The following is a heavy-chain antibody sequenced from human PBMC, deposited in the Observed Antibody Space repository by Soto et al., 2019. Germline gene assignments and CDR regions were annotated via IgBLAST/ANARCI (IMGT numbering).Heavy chain of an antibody. CDR2: ISYDGSNK. D-gene: IGHD3-16*02. CDR3: ARDPDTYYDYIWGSYPDR. V-gene: IGHV3-30*03. J-gene: IGHJ5*02. CDR1: GFTFSTYG. Sequence: QVQLVESGGGVVQPGRSLRLSCAASGFTFSTYGMHWVRQAPGKGLEWVAVISYDGSNKYYVDSVKGRFTISRDNSKNTLYLQMNSLRAEDTAVFYCARDPDTYYDYIWGSYPDRWGQGTLVTVSS.